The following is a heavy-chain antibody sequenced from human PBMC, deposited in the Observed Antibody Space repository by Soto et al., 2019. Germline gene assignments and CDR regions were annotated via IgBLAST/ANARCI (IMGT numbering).Heavy chain of an antibody. J-gene: IGHJ6*02. CDR2: INPNSGGT. Sequence: GASVKVSCKASGYTFTGYYMHWVRQAPGQGLEWMGWINPNSGGTNYAQKFQGWVTMTRDTSISTAYMELSRLRSDDTAVYYRARSGDIVVVQDYYGTDVWGQGTTVTVSS. V-gene: IGHV1-2*04. D-gene: IGHD2-2*01. CDR3: ARSGDIVVVQDYYGTDV. CDR1: GYTFTGYY.